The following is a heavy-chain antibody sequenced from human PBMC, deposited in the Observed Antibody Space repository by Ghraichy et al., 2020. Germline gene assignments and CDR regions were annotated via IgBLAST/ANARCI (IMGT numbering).Heavy chain of an antibody. D-gene: IGHD5-18*01. V-gene: IGHV4-61*01. Sequence: SETLSLTCTVSGGSVSSGSYYWSWIRQPPGKGLEWIGYIYYSGSTNYNPSLKSRVTISVDTSKNQFSLKLSSVTAADTAVYYCAREGGYSSTSHDYWGQGTLVTVSS. CDR2: IYYSGST. J-gene: IGHJ4*02. CDR1: GGSVSSGSYY. CDR3: AREGGYSSTSHDY.